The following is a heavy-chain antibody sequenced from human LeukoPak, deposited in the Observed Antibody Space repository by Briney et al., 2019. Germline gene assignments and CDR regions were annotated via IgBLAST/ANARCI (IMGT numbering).Heavy chain of an antibody. CDR1: GGSISSYY. CDR3: ARGRSYCTNGVCSWFDP. D-gene: IGHD2-8*01. J-gene: IGHJ5*02. Sequence: SETLSLTCTVSGGSISSYYWSWIRQPAGKGLEWIGRIYTSGSTNYNPSLKSRVTMSVDTSKNQFSLKLSSVTAADTAVYYCARGRSYCTNGVCSWFDPWGQGTLVSVSS. CDR2: IYTSGST. V-gene: IGHV4-4*07.